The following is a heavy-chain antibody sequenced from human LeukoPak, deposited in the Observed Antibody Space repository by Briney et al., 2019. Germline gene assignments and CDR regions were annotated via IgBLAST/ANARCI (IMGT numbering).Heavy chain of an antibody. Sequence: GGSLRLSCAASGFTFSSYDMSWVRQAPGKGLEWVSSITLSGVNTFYADSVMGRFTISRDNSKNTLYLQMNSLSAEDTAVYYCAKRGNPAVGHHYLDVWGQGTTVTVSS. CDR3: AKRGNPAVGHHYLDV. CDR1: GFTFSSYD. J-gene: IGHJ6*03. D-gene: IGHD2-2*01. V-gene: IGHV3-23*01. CDR2: ITLSGVNT.